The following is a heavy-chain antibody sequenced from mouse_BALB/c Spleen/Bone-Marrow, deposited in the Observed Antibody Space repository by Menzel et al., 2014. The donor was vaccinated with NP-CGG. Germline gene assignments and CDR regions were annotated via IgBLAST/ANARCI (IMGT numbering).Heavy chain of an antibody. CDR3: ARIYYYGRGYFDY. V-gene: IGHV14-3*02. D-gene: IGHD1-1*01. J-gene: IGHJ2*01. CDR1: GFNIXDTY. CDR2: IDPANGNT. Sequence: VQLQQSGAELVKPGASVKLSCTASGFNIXDTYMHWVKQRPEQGLEWIGRIDPANGNTKYGPKFQGKATITADTSSNTAYLQLSSLTSEDTAVYYCARIYYYGRGYFDYWGQGTTLTVSS.